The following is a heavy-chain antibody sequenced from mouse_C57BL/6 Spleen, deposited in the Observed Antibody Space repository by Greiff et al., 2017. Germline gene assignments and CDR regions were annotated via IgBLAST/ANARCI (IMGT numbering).Heavy chain of an antibody. V-gene: IGHV1-53*01. D-gene: IGHD1-1*01. CDR2: INPSNGGT. CDR3: ARSGYYGSSYRFAY. CDR1: GYIFTSYW. J-gene: IGHJ3*01. Sequence: VQLQQPGTELVKPGASGYIFTSYWMYWVKQRPGQGLEWIGNINPSNGGTNYNEKFKSKATLTVDKSSSTAYMQLSSLTSEDSAVYYCARSGYYGSSYRFAYWGQGTLVTVSA.